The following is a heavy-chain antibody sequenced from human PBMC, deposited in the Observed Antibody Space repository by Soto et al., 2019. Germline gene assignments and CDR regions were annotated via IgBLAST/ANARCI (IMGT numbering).Heavy chain of an antibody. Sequence: SVKVSCKASGGTFSSYAISWVRQAPGQGLEWMGGIIPIFGTANYAQKFQGRVTITADESTSTAYMELSSLRSEDTAVYYCARDRRGIVVVVAATSWFDPWGQGTLVTV. CDR1: GGTFSSYA. J-gene: IGHJ5*02. CDR2: IIPIFGTA. D-gene: IGHD2-15*01. CDR3: ARDRRGIVVVVAATSWFDP. V-gene: IGHV1-69*13.